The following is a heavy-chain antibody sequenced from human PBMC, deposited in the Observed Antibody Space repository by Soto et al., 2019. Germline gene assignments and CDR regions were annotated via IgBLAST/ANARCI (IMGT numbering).Heavy chain of an antibody. CDR1: GFTFSSYG. Sequence: GGSLRLSCAASGFTFSSYGLHWVRQAPGKGLKWVAVISYDGSNKYYADSVKGRFTISRDNSKKTLYLKMNSLRAEETDVYNSAKDLYDILTGYYSAWGKGTLVTVSS. CDR2: ISYDGSNK. V-gene: IGHV3-30*18. J-gene: IGHJ4*02. D-gene: IGHD3-9*01. CDR3: AKDLYDILTGYYSA.